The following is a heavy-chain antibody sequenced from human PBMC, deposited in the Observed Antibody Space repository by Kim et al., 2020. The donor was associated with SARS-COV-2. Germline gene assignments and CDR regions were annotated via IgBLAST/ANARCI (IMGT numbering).Heavy chain of an antibody. J-gene: IGHJ6*01. Sequence: SETLSLTCAVYGGSFSGYYWSWIRQPPGKGLEWIGEINHSGSTNYNPSLKSRVTISVDTSKNQFSLKLSSVTAADTAVYYCARERRITMVRGVILYYYY. CDR1: GGSFSGYY. CDR2: INHSGST. D-gene: IGHD3-10*01. V-gene: IGHV4-34*01. CDR3: ARERRITMVRGVILYYYY.